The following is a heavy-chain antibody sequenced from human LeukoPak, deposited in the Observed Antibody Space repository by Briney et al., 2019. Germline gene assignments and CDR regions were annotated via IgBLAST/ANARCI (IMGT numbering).Heavy chain of an antibody. CDR1: GYSISSGYY. CDR2: IYTSGST. Sequence: KTSETLSLTCTVSGYSISSGYYWSWIRQPAGKGLEWIGRIYTSGSTNYNPSLKSRVTISVDTSKNQFSLKLSSVTAADTAVYYCARGAAGVWFDPWGQGTLVTVSS. V-gene: IGHV4-61*02. CDR3: ARGAAGVWFDP. J-gene: IGHJ5*02. D-gene: IGHD1-14*01.